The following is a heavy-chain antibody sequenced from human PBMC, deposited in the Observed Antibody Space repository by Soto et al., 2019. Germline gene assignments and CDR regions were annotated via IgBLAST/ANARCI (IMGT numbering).Heavy chain of an antibody. CDR2: ISSNGGST. CDR1: GFTFSSYA. CDR3: ARAPYYYDSSGYYGAFDI. D-gene: IGHD3-22*01. V-gene: IGHV3-64*01. J-gene: IGHJ3*02. Sequence: GGSLRLSCAASGFTFSSYAMHWVRQAPGKGLEYVSAISSNGGSTYYANSVKGRFTISRDNSKNTLYLQMGSLRAEDIVVYYCARAPYYYDSSGYYGAFDIWGQGTMVTVSS.